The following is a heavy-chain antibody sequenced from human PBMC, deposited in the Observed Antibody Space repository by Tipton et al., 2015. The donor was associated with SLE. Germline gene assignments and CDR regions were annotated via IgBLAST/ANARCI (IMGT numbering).Heavy chain of an antibody. CDR1: GFTVSSNY. Sequence: GSLRLSCAASGFTVSSNYMSWVRQAPGKGLEWVSIIYSGGYTYYADSVKGRFTISRDNSKNTLYLQMNSLRAEDTAVYYCARERISLGAFDIWGQGTMVTVSS. CDR2: IYSGGYT. D-gene: IGHD1-14*01. J-gene: IGHJ3*02. CDR3: ARERISLGAFDI. V-gene: IGHV3-66*02.